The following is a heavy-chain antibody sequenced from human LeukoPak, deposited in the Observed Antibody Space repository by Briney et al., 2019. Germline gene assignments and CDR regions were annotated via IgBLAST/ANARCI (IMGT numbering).Heavy chain of an antibody. CDR1: GGSISSISAY. Sequence: PSETLSLTCTVSGGSISSISAYWGWIRQPPGKGLEWIVSIYYSKNTYYNPSLKSRVTISADTSKNQFSLTLGSVSATDTAVYYCVSPRGFSYGYFDYWGQGTLVTVSS. CDR3: VSPRGFSYGYFDY. CDR2: IYYSKNT. J-gene: IGHJ4*02. V-gene: IGHV4-39*01. D-gene: IGHD5-18*01.